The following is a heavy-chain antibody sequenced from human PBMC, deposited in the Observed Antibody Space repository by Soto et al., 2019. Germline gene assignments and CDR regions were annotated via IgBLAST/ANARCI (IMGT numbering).Heavy chain of an antibody. Sequence: GGSLRLSCAASGFAFSSYAMNWARQAPGKGLEWVSGITGSGIDADYAHSVRGRFTISRDNSKNTIYLQLNSLRVEDTAMYYCAFGTRGVVDTFYHYWGRGTMVTVSS. CDR1: GFAFSSYA. J-gene: IGHJ4*02. CDR2: ITGSGIDA. CDR3: AFGTRGVVDTFYHY. V-gene: IGHV3-23*01. D-gene: IGHD3-10*01.